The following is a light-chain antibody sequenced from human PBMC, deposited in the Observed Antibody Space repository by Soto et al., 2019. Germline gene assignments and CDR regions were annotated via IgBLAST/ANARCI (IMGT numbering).Light chain of an antibody. Sequence: QSALTQPASVCGSPGQSITISCTGSISDIGTYNLVSWLQQHPGKAPKLMIYEASKRPSGVSNRFSGSKSGNTASLTISGLPAEDEADYYCCSYASSNTLVVGGGTKLTVL. V-gene: IGLV2-23*01. CDR1: ISDIGTYNL. CDR2: EAS. CDR3: CSYASSNTLV. J-gene: IGLJ2*01.